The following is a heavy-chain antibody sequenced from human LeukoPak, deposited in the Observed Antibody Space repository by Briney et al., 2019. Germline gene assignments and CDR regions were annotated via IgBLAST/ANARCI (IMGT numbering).Heavy chain of an antibody. CDR2: IYYSGST. Sequence: SRTLSLTCTVSGGSISSGGYYWNWIRQHPGKGLEWIGYIYYSGSTYYNPSLKSRVTISVDTSKNQFSLKLSSVTAADTAVYYCARGYYYDSSGYCHFDYWGQGTLVTVSS. CDR3: ARGYYYDSSGYCHFDY. CDR1: GGSISSGGYY. D-gene: IGHD3-22*01. V-gene: IGHV4-31*03. J-gene: IGHJ4*02.